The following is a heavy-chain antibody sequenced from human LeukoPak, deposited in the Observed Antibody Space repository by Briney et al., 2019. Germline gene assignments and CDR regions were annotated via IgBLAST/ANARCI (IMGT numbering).Heavy chain of an antibody. V-gene: IGHV3-23*01. CDR1: GFTLRIYG. D-gene: IGHD5-18*01. Sequence: GGSLRLSCAASGFTLRIYGMSWVRQAPGKGLEWVSTISGSGGSTYYADSVKGRFTISRDKSKNTLYLQMNSLRAEDTAVYYCAREMVPQTYSYGQGGSYGMDVWGQGTTVTVSS. CDR3: AREMVPQTYSYGQGGSYGMDV. J-gene: IGHJ6*02. CDR2: ISGSGGST.